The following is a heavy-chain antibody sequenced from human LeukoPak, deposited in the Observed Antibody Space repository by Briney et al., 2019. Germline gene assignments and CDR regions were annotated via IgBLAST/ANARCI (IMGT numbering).Heavy chain of an antibody. D-gene: IGHD3-10*01. V-gene: IGHV3-23*01. CDR1: GFTFSSYS. J-gene: IGHJ3*02. Sequence: PGGSLRLSCAASGFTFSSYSMNWVRQAPGKGLEWVSAISGSGGSTYYADSVKGRFTISRDNSKNTLYLQMNSLRAEDTAVYYCAKDLKSLYTFDIWGQGTMVTVSS. CDR3: AKDLKSLYTFDI. CDR2: ISGSGGST.